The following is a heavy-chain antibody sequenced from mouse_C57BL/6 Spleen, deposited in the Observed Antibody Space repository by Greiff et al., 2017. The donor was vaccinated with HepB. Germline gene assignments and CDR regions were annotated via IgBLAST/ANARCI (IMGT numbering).Heavy chain of an antibody. J-gene: IGHJ4*01. CDR1: GYSITSGYY. D-gene: IGHD1-1*01. CDR2: ISYDGSN. V-gene: IGHV3-6*01. CDR3: ARDRLYGSSSMDY. Sequence: EVKLQESGPGLVKPSQSLSLTCSVTGYSITSGYYWNWIRQFPGNKLEWMGYISYDGSNNYNPSLKNRISITRDTSKNQFFLKLNSVTTEDTATYYCARDRLYGSSSMDYWGQGTSVTVSS.